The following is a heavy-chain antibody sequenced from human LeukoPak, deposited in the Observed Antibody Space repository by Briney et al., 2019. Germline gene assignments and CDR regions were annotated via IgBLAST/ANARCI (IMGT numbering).Heavy chain of an antibody. CDR2: LSGSGGST. CDR1: GFPFSSHS. J-gene: IGHJ5*02. CDR3: AKDQSRYFYDSSAYPRNWFDP. V-gene: IGHV3-23*01. D-gene: IGHD3-22*01. Sequence: GGSLRLSCAASGFPFSSHSMRWVRQAPGKGLEWVSDLSGSGGSTYYADSVKGRFTISRDNSKNTLYLQMNSLRAEDTAVYYCAKDQSRYFYDSSAYPRNWFDPWGQGTLVTVSS.